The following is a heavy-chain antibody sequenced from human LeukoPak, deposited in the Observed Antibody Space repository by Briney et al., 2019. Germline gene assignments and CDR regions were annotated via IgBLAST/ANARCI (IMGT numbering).Heavy chain of an antibody. Sequence: ASVKVSCKASGYTFTGYYMHWVRQAPGQGLEWMGWINPNSGGTNYAQKFQGRVTMTRDTSISTAYMELSRLRSDDTAVYYCATGLRYYDILTGYYTEFDYWGQGTLVTASS. J-gene: IGHJ4*02. CDR1: GYTFTGYY. CDR3: ATGLRYYDILTGYYTEFDY. V-gene: IGHV1-2*02. D-gene: IGHD3-9*01. CDR2: INPNSGGT.